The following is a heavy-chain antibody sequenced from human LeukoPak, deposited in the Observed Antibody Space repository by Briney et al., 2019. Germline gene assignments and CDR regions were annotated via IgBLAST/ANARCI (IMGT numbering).Heavy chain of an antibody. D-gene: IGHD6-13*01. V-gene: IGHV4-34*01. CDR2: INHSGST. CDR3: ARHGRQQLVRRKGGYNWFDP. CDR1: GGSFSGYY. Sequence: SETLSLTCAVYGGSFSGYYWSWIRQPPGKGLEWIGEINHSGSTNYNPSLKSRVTISVDTSKNQFSLKLSSVTAADTAVYYCARHGRQQLVRRKGGYNWFDPWGQGTLVTVSS. J-gene: IGHJ5*02.